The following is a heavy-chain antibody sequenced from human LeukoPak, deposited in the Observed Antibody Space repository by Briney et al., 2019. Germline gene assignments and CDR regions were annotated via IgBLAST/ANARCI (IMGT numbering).Heavy chain of an antibody. CDR2: INPSGGST. J-gene: IGHJ4*02. D-gene: IGHD6-13*01. V-gene: IGHV1-46*01. Sequence: ASVKVSCKASGYTFTNYYMHWVRQAPGQGLEWMGLINPSGGSTRCAQKFQGRVTMTRDTSTSTVYMELSSLRSEDTAVYYCARDSSTGAAGIYYFDYWGQGTLVTVSS. CDR3: ARDSSTGAAGIYYFDY. CDR1: GYTFTNYY.